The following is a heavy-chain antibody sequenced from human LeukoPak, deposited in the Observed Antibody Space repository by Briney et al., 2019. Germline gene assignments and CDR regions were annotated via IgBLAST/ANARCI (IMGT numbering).Heavy chain of an antibody. CDR2: IYTSGST. CDR3: ARVARFGDPAVAGEYFDY. J-gene: IGHJ4*02. Sequence: SETLSLTCTVSGCFLSSYYCSWIRQPAGKGLEWIGRIYTSGSTNYNPSLKSRVTMPVDTSKNQSSLKLSSVTAADTAVYYCARVARFGDPAVAGEYFDYWGQGTLVTVSS. D-gene: IGHD6-19*01. V-gene: IGHV4-4*07. CDR1: GCFLSSYY.